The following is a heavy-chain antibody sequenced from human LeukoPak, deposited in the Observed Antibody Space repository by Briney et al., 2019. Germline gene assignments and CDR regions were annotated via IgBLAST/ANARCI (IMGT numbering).Heavy chain of an antibody. Sequence: ASVKVSCKASGYTFTGYYMHWVRQAPGQGLEWMGWINPNSGGTNYAQKFQGRVTMTRDTSISTAYMELGRLRSDDTAVYYCASYVSSGWYSTDFDYWGQGTLVTVSS. D-gene: IGHD6-19*01. V-gene: IGHV1-2*02. CDR1: GYTFTGYY. CDR3: ASYVSSGWYSTDFDY. J-gene: IGHJ4*02. CDR2: INPNSGGT.